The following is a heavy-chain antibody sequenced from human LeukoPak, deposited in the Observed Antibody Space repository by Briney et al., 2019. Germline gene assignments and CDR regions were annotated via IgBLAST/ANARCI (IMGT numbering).Heavy chain of an antibody. Sequence: SETLSLTCTVSGDSISGYYWCWIRQPPGKGLEWIAFIHSSGTTNYNPSLKSRVSISVDTSNNQFSLNVNSVTAADTAVYYCARGGACSDWFDPWGQGTLVTVSS. CDR2: IHSSGTT. J-gene: IGHJ5*02. CDR3: ARGGACSDWFDP. CDR1: GDSISGYY. V-gene: IGHV4-59*01. D-gene: IGHD6-25*01.